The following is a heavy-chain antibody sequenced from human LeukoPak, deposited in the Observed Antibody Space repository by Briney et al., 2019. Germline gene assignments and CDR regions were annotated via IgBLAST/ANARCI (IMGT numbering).Heavy chain of an antibody. D-gene: IGHD1-26*01. CDR2: IYPGDSDT. CDR3: ARRVGANDAFDF. Sequence: GESLKISCKGSGYRFSIYWIAWVRQMPGKGLEWLGIIYPGDSDTRYSPSFQGQVTVSVDNSINTAYLQWSSLKASDTAIYYCARRVGANDAFDFWGQGTVVNVFS. J-gene: IGHJ3*01. V-gene: IGHV5-51*01. CDR1: GYRFSIYW.